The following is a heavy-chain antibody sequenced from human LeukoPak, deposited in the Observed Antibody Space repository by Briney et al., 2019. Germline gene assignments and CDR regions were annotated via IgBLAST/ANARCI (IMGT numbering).Heavy chain of an antibody. CDR1: GGSLSSVGDY. J-gene: IGHJ4*02. V-gene: IGHV4-61*02. CDR2: IYVRGRT. CDR3: ARGGYYWAFDY. D-gene: IGHD3-10*01. Sequence: SETLSLTCTVSGGSLSSVGDYWNWIRQPAGTGLEWIGRIYVRGRTDYDPSLESRVSMSLVTSENQFSLKLSSVTAADTAVYYCARGGYYWAFDYWGQGTLVTVAS.